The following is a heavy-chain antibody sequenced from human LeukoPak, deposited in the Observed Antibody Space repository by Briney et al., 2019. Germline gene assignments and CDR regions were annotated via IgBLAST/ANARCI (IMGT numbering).Heavy chain of an antibody. CDR3: ATRSVVGR. J-gene: IGHJ4*02. D-gene: IGHD1-26*01. CDR1: GFTLRSYG. Sequence: GGSLRLSCATSGFTLRSYGMSWVRQAPGKGLKWVSSISGSLDSTYYADSVKDRFTISRDNSKNTLYLEMNNLKAEDTAIYYCATRSVVGRGGQGTLVIVSS. CDR2: ISGSLDST. V-gene: IGHV3-23*01.